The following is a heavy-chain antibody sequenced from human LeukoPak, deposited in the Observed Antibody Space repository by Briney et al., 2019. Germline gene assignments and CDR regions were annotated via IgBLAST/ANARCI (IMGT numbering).Heavy chain of an antibody. V-gene: IGHV4-39*07. D-gene: IGHD3-10*01. CDR2: IYYSGST. CDR1: GGSISSSSYY. J-gene: IGHJ5*02. Sequence: PSETLSLTCTVSGGSISSSSYYWGWIRRPPGKGLEWIGNIYYSGSTYYNPSLKSRVTISVDTSKNQFSLKLSSVTAADTAVYYCARVRGRGYNWFDPWGQGTLVTVSS. CDR3: ARVRGRGYNWFDP.